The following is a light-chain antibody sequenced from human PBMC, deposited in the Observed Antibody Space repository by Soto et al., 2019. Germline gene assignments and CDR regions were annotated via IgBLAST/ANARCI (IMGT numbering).Light chain of an antibody. CDR2: EVS. CDR1: SSDVGGYNY. Sequence: QSALTQPASVSGSTGQSITISCTGTSSDVGGYNYVSWYQQHPGKAPKLMIYEVSNRPSGVSNRFSGSKSGNTASLTISGLQAEDEADYYCSSYAGSNNFVFGTGTKLTVL. V-gene: IGLV2-14*01. CDR3: SSYAGSNNFV. J-gene: IGLJ1*01.